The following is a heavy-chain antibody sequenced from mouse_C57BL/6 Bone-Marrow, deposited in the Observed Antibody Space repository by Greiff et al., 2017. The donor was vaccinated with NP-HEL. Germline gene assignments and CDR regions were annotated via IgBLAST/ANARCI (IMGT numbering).Heavy chain of an antibody. CDR3: ARRHCYGSSFHYYAMDY. CDR2: ISSGGSYT. D-gene: IGHD1-1*01. Sequence: EVKLMESGGDLVKPGGSLKLSCAASGFTFSSYGMSWVRQTPDKRLEWVATISSGGSYTYYPDSVKGRFTISRDNAKNTLYLQMSSLKSEDTAMYYCARRHCYGSSFHYYAMDYWGQGTSVTVSS. CDR1: GFTFSSYG. V-gene: IGHV5-6*02. J-gene: IGHJ4*01.